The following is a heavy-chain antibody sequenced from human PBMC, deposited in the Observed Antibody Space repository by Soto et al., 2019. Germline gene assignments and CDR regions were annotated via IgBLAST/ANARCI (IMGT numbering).Heavy chain of an antibody. CDR2: IGSAGSTI. J-gene: IGHJ6*04. CDR3: ARDMTRGWPPPYGRAV. D-gene: IGHD6-19*01. CDR1: GFTFSSFN. Sequence: GGSLRLSCAASGFTFSSFNMNWVRQAPGRGLEWVSYIGSAGSTINYADSVKGRFTISRDNAENSLYLQMNSLRDEDTAVYYWARDMTRGWPPPYGRAVGAKGTRFRSPQ. V-gene: IGHV3-48*02.